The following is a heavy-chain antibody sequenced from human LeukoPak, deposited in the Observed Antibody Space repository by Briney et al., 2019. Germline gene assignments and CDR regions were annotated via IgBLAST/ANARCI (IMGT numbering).Heavy chain of an antibody. CDR1: GFTFSSDW. V-gene: IGHV3-7*01. CDR3: ARDGSDSTGYYYAL. D-gene: IGHD3-22*01. Sequence: PGGSLRLSCAASGFTFSSDWMSWVRQAPGKGLEWVANIKQDGSEKYYVDSVKGRFTISRDNAKNSMYLQLNSLRAEDTAVYYCARDGSDSTGYYYALWGQGTLVTVSS. CDR2: IKQDGSEK. J-gene: IGHJ4*02.